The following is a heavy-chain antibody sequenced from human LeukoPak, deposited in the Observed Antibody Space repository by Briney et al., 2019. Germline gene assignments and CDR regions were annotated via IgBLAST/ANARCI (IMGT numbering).Heavy chain of an antibody. D-gene: IGHD2-21*02. V-gene: IGHV4-34*01. CDR2: INHSGST. Sequence: PSETLSLTCAVYGGSFSGYYCSWIRQPPGKGLEWIGEINHSGSTNYNPSLKSRVTISVDTSKNQFSLKLSSVTAADTAVYYCARGVVVTAIPDAFDIWGQGTMVTVSS. CDR3: ARGVVVTAIPDAFDI. CDR1: GGSFSGYY. J-gene: IGHJ3*02.